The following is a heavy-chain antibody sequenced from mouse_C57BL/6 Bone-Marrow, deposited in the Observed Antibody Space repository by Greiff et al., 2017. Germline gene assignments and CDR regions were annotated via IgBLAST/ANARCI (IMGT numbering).Heavy chain of an antibody. J-gene: IGHJ4*01. CDR2: IDPSDSYT. CDR3: ARVDY. Sequence: VQLQQPGAELVMPGASVKLSCKASGYTFTSYWMHWVKQRPGHGLEWIGEIDPSDSYTNYNQKFKGKSTLTVDKSSSTAYMQLSSLTSEDSAVYYCARVDYGGQGTSVTVSS. CDR1: GYTFTSYW. V-gene: IGHV1-69*01.